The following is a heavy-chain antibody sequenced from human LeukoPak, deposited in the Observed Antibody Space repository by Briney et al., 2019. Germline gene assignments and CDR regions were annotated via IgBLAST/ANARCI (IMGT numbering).Heavy chain of an antibody. CDR2: INPNSGGT. D-gene: IGHD3-22*01. Sequence: ASVKVSCKASGYTFTGYCMHWVRQAPGQGLEWMGWINPNSGGTNYAQKFQGRVTMTRDTSISTAYMELSRLRSDDTAVYYCARGYYYDSSGYYYGFDYWGQGTLVTVSS. V-gene: IGHV1-2*02. CDR3: ARGYYYDSSGYYYGFDY. J-gene: IGHJ4*02. CDR1: GYTFTGYC.